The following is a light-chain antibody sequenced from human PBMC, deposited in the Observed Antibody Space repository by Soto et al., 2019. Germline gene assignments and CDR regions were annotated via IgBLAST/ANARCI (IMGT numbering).Light chain of an antibody. J-gene: IGKJ4*01. V-gene: IGKV3-15*01. CDR2: GAS. CDR1: QSVSSN. CDR3: QQYNNWPPLT. Sequence: EIVMTQSPATLSVSPGDRATLSCGASQSVSSNLAWYQQKPGQAPRLLIYGASTRATGIPARFSGSGSGTEFTLTISSLQSEDFAVHYCQQYNNWPPLTFGGGTKVEIK.